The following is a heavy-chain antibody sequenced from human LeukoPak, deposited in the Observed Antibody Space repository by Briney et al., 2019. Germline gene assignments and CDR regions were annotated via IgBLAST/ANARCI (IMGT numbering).Heavy chain of an antibody. V-gene: IGHV1-8*03. CDR2: MNPNSGNT. CDR1: GYTFTSYD. J-gene: IGHJ6*03. CDR3: ARRGYSYGYDYYYYYMDV. Sequence: GASVKVSCKASGYTFTSYDNNWVRQATGQGLEWMGWMNPNSGNTGYAQKFQGRVTITRNTSISTAYMELSSLRSEDTAVYYCARRGYSYGYDYYYYYMDVWGKGTTVTVSS. D-gene: IGHD5-18*01.